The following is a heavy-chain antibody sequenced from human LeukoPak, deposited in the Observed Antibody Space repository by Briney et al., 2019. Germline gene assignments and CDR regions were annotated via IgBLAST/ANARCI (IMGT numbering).Heavy chain of an antibody. CDR1: GFTFSSYS. Sequence: GGSLRPSCAASGFTFSSYSMNWVRQAPGKGLEWVSSISSNSNIYYADSVKGRFTISRDNAKNSLYLQMNSLRAEDTAVYYCARVHGSGSYQGLGYWGQGTLVTVSS. D-gene: IGHD3-10*01. CDR2: ISSNSNI. CDR3: ARVHGSGSYQGLGY. J-gene: IGHJ4*02. V-gene: IGHV3-21*01.